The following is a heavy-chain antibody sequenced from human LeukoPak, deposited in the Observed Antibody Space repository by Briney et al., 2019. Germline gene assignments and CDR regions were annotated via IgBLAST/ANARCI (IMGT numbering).Heavy chain of an antibody. Sequence: ASVKVSCTASGYTFTGYYMHWVRQAPGQGLEWMGWINPNSGGTNYAQKFQGRDTMTRDTSISTAYMELSRLRSDDTAVYYCARDPQGAVAGTFLDYWGQGTLVTVSS. CDR2: INPNSGGT. J-gene: IGHJ4*02. CDR1: GYTFTGYY. D-gene: IGHD6-19*01. V-gene: IGHV1-2*02. CDR3: ARDPQGAVAGTFLDY.